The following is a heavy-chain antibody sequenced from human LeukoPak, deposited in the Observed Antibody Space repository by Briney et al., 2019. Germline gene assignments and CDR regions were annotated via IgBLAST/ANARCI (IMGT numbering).Heavy chain of an antibody. CDR1: GATFSSYT. CDR3: ARAIFGVVIKDENAFDI. J-gene: IGHJ3*02. V-gene: IGHV1-69*02. Sequence: SVKVSCQPYGATFSSYTIGWVRQPPGQGLEWMGRIIPILGIANYAQKFQGRVTISANKATSTAYMELSSLRSEDTAVYYCARAIFGVVIKDENAFDIWGQGTMVTVSS. CDR2: IIPILGIA. D-gene: IGHD3-3*01.